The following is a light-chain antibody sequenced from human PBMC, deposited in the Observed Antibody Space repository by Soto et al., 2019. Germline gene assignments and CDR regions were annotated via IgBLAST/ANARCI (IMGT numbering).Light chain of an antibody. Sequence: EVMMTQSPATLSVSPGERATLSCRASQSVRTNLAWYQQKPGQAPRLLIYYASTRATGIPARFSGSGSGTEFTLTISSLQSEDFALYYCQQYNNWPPITFGQGTRLEIK. CDR2: YAS. CDR3: QQYNNWPPIT. J-gene: IGKJ5*01. V-gene: IGKV3-15*01. CDR1: QSVRTN.